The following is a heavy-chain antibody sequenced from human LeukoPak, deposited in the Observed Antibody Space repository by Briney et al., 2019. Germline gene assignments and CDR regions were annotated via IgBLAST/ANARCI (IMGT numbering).Heavy chain of an antibody. V-gene: IGHV3-7*04. J-gene: IGHJ4*02. CDR3: ARVLHKRNYDSSGYYGY. D-gene: IGHD3-22*01. Sequence: PGGSLRLSCAASGFTFSSYWMSWVRQAPGKGLEWVANIKQDGSEKYYVDSVKGRFTISRDNAKNSLYLQMNSLRAEDTAVYYCARVLHKRNYDSSGYYGYWGQGTLVTVSS. CDR1: GFTFSSYW. CDR2: IKQDGSEK.